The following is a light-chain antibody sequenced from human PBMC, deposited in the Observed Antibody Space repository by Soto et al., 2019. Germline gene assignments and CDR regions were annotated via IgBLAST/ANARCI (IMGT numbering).Light chain of an antibody. CDR2: DVS. V-gene: IGLV2-11*01. J-gene: IGLJ3*02. Sequence: QSVLTQPRSVSGSPGQSVTISCTGTSSDVGGYNYVSWYQQHPGKAPKLMIYDVSKRPSGVPDRFSGSKSGNTASLTISGLQAEDEADYYYQSYDTSLRGWVFGGGTKLTVL. CDR1: SSDVGGYNY. CDR3: QSYDTSLRGWV.